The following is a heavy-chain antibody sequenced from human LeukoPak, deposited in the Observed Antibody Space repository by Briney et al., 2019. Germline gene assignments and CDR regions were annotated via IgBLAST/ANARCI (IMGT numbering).Heavy chain of an antibody. CDR3: ARGLQNRSSGIRFDVFQI. Sequence: SETLSLTGTVSGGSISSYYWSWIRQPPGKGLEWIGYIYSSGSTNYNPSLKSRVTISVETSKNQFSLKLSSVTAADTAVYYCARGLQNRSSGIRFDVFQIWGQGTMVTVSS. CDR2: IYSSGST. D-gene: IGHD6-6*01. CDR1: GGSISSYY. V-gene: IGHV4-59*01. J-gene: IGHJ3*02.